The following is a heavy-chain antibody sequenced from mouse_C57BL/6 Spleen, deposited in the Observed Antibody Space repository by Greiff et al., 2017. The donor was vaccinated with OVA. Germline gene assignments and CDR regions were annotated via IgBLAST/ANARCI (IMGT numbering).Heavy chain of an antibody. V-gene: IGHV1-69*01. CDR2: IDPSDSYT. CDR1: GYTFTSYW. D-gene: IGHD2-3*01. J-gene: IGHJ2*01. CDR3: ARSLDGTDFDY. Sequence: QVQLQQPGAELVMPGASVKLSCKASGYTFTSYWMHWVKQRPGQGLEWIGEIDPSDSYTNYNQKFKGKSTLTVDKSSSTAYMQLSSLTSEDSAVDYCARSLDGTDFDYWGQGTTLTVSS.